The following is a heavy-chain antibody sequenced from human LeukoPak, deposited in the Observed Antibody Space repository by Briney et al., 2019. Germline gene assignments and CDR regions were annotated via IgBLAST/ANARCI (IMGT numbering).Heavy chain of an antibody. V-gene: IGHV4-61*01. CDR3: ARVPAPAFHPLKTYYFDY. Sequence: SETLSLTCTVSGGSVSSGSYYWSWIRQPPGKGLEWIGYIYYSGSTNYNPSLKSRVTISVDTSKNQFSLKLSSVTAADTAVYYCARVPAPAFHPLKTYYFDYWGQGTLVTVSS. D-gene: IGHD2-2*01. CDR2: IYYSGST. CDR1: GGSVSSGSYY. J-gene: IGHJ4*02.